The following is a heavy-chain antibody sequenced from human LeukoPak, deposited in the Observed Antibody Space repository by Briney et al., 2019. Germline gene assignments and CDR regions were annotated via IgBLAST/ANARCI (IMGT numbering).Heavy chain of an antibody. CDR2: IWNDESNR. J-gene: IGHJ4*02. D-gene: IGHD1-26*01. CDR1: GFSFRNHG. V-gene: IGHV3-30*02. CDR3: AREQYSGYPPIDH. Sequence: PGGSLRLSCTASGFSFRNHGMHWVRHAPRKGLEWVAFIWNDESNRLYRYSVKGRFTSSRDISRNMLYLQMNNLRAEDTAIYYCAREQYSGYPPIDHWGQGALVTVSS.